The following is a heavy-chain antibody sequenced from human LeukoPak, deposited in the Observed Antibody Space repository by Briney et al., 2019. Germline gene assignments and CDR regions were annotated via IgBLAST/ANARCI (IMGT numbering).Heavy chain of an antibody. CDR1: GGSFSGYY. CDR2: INHSGST. J-gene: IGHJ5*02. V-gene: IGHV4-34*01. D-gene: IGHD3-10*01. Sequence: SETLSLTCAVYGGSFSGYYWSWIRQPPGKGLEWIGEINHSGSTNYNPSLKSRVTISVDTSKNQFSLKLSSVTAADTAVYYCARLLWFGELSNWFDPWGQGTLVTVSS. CDR3: ARLLWFGELSNWFDP.